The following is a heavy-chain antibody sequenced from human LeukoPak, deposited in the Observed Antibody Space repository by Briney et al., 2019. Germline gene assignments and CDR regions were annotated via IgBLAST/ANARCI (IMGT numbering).Heavy chain of an antibody. Sequence: HPGGSLRLSCAASGFTLSSYWMSWVRQAPGKGLEWVANIKQDGSEKYYVDSVKGRFTISRDNAKNSLYLQMNSLRAEDTATYYCARDGARQINIAVPGGDYWGQGTLVTVSS. CDR2: IKQDGSEK. J-gene: IGHJ4*02. CDR1: GFTLSSYW. V-gene: IGHV3-7*01. D-gene: IGHD6-19*01. CDR3: ARDGARQINIAVPGGDY.